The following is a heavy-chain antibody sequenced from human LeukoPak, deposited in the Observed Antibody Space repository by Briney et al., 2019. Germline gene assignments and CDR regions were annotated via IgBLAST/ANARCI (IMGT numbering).Heavy chain of an antibody. Sequence: PGGSLRLSCVASGFTFSSFWMSWVRQAPGKGLEWVSTISSSSMYTFYVESVKGRFTISRDNAKNSLHLLMNSLRVEDTGVYYCARVRTYSNSYYDFDPWGQGTLVTVSS. CDR1: GFTFSSFW. J-gene: IGHJ5*02. CDR2: ISSSSMYT. CDR3: ARVRTYSNSYYDFDP. V-gene: IGHV3-21*01. D-gene: IGHD6-13*01.